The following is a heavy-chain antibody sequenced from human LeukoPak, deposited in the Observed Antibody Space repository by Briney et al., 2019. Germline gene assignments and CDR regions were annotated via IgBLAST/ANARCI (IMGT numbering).Heavy chain of an antibody. CDR3: AREGRRGYSYGLDY. V-gene: IGHV3-74*01. J-gene: IGHJ4*02. D-gene: IGHD5-18*01. Sequence: GGSLRLSCAASGFTFSSYWMHWVRQAPGKGLVWFARINSEGSSTTYADSANGRFTTSRDNANKTLYLKMNSLRAEDRAVYYCAREGRRGYSYGLDYWGQGNLGTVS. CDR2: INSEGSST. CDR1: GFTFSSYW.